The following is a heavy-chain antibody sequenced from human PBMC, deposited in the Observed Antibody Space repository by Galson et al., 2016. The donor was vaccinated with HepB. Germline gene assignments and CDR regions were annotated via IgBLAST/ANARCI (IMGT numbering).Heavy chain of an antibody. CDR1: GATFSNSG. J-gene: IGHJ5*02. CDR3: AGMYYDFRSGYYIMKSFDP. D-gene: IGHD3-3*01. CDR2: IIPMFGTA. Sequence: SVKVSCKASGATFSNSGINWVRQAPGQGLEWMGGIIPMFGTANYAQKLQGRVTITADESTNTAYLELSNVRSEDTAVYYCAGMYYDFRSGYYIMKSFDPWGQGTLVTVSS. V-gene: IGHV1-69*13.